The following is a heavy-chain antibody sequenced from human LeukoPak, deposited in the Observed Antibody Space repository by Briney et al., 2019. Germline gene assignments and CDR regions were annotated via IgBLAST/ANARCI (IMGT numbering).Heavy chain of an antibody. D-gene: IGHD5-18*01. CDR2: INHSGST. Sequence: PSETLSLTCAVYGVSFSGYYWSWIRQPPGKGLEWIGEINHSGSTNYNPSLKSRVTISVDTSKNQFSLKLSSVTAADTAVYYCARLFGYSYGSIDYWGQGTLVTVSS. J-gene: IGHJ4*02. CDR1: GVSFSGYY. CDR3: ARLFGYSYGSIDY. V-gene: IGHV4-34*01.